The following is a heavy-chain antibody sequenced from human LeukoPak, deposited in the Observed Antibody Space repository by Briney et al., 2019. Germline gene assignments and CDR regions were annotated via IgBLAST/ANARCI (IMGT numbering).Heavy chain of an antibody. CDR3: AAQGGFDS. J-gene: IGHJ4*02. CDR1: GFTFSAYA. V-gene: IGHV3-21*01. CDR2: ISSSSSNI. Sequence: GGSLRLSCEASGFTFSAYAMTWVRQAPGKGLEWVSSISSSSSNIYYADSVKGRFTISRDNAKNSLSLQMNSLRAEDTAVYYCAAQGGFDSWGQGTLVTVSS.